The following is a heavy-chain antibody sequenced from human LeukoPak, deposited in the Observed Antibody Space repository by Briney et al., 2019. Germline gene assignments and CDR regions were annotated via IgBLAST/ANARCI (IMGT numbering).Heavy chain of an antibody. Sequence: PSETLSLTCTVSGDSISSSSYYWGWIRQPPGKGLEWIGSIYYSGSIYYNPPLKSRVTISVDTSKNQFSLKLSSVTAADTAVYYCATEGAPIGAKNWFDPWGQGTLVTVSS. V-gene: IGHV4-39*07. J-gene: IGHJ5*02. CDR3: ATEGAPIGAKNWFDP. CDR2: IYYSGSI. D-gene: IGHD1-26*01. CDR1: GDSISSSSYY.